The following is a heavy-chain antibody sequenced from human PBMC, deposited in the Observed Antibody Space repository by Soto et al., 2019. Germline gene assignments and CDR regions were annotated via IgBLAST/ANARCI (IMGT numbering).Heavy chain of an antibody. V-gene: IGHV3-11*06. CDR2: ISSSSSYT. CDR3: ERLHSISWDTDY. CDR1: GFTFSDYY. D-gene: IGHD6-13*01. Sequence: GGSLRLSCAASGFTFSDYYMSWIRQAPGKGLEWVSYISSSSSYTNYADSVKGRFTISRDNAKNSLYLQMNSLRAEDTAVYYCERLHSISWDTDYWGQGTLVTVSS. J-gene: IGHJ4*02.